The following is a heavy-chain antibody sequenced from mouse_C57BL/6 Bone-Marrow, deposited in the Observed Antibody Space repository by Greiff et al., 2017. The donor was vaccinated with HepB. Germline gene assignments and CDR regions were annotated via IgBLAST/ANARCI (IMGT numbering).Heavy chain of an antibody. CDR2: IRNKANGYTT. CDR1: GFTFTDYY. J-gene: IGHJ4*01. D-gene: IGHD2-2*01. Sequence: EVQGVESGGGLVQPGGSLSLSCAASGFTFTDYYMSWVRQPPGKALEWLGFIRNKANGYTTEYSASVKGRFTISRDNSQSILYLQMNALRAEDSATYYCARYRVTTRAMDYWGQGTSVTVSS. CDR3: ARYRVTTRAMDY. V-gene: IGHV7-3*01.